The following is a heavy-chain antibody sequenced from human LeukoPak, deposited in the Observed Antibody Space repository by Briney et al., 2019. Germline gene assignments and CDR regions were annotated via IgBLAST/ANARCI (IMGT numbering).Heavy chain of an antibody. D-gene: IGHD2-8*02. CDR1: GFSFSSYW. V-gene: IGHV3-7*01. Sequence: GGSLRLSCAASGFSFSSYWMNWVRQAPGKGPEWVANIKQDGSDKYYVESVKGRFTISKGNAKNLLYLQMDNLRAEDTALYFCARGNWWVGAAQYCDYWGRGTLVTVSS. J-gene: IGHJ4*02. CDR2: IKQDGSDK. CDR3: ARGNWWVGAAQYCDY.